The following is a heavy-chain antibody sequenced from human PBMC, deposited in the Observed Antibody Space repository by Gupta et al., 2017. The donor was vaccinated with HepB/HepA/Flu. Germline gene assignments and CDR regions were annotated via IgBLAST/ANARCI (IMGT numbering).Heavy chain of an antibody. CDR1: GFNFYHSG. CDR3: AKVLFVIVEVNPFGAFDI. D-gene: IGHD3-22*01. CDR2: FSGRGYGT. J-gene: IGHJ3*02. V-gene: IGHV3-23*01. Sequence: EVQLFESGGGLVQPGGSLRLPCAAPGFNFYHSGMSRVRQAPGKGLEWVSSFSGRGYGTYYADSVKGRFTISRDNSKNTLNLQMSSLRAEDTALYYCAKVLFVIVEVNPFGAFDIWGQGAMVTVSS.